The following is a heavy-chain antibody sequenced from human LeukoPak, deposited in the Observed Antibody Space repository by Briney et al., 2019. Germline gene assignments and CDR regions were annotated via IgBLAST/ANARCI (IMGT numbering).Heavy chain of an antibody. D-gene: IGHD5-18*01. V-gene: IGHV4-59*01. Sequence: SETLSLTCTVSGGSISSYYWSWIRQPPGKGLEWIGYIYYSGSTNYNPSLKSRVTISVDTSKNQFSLKLSSVTAADTAVYYCARGRYSYGYSDYWGQGTLVTVSS. CDR3: ARGRYSYGYSDY. CDR1: GGSISSYY. J-gene: IGHJ4*02. CDR2: IYYSGST.